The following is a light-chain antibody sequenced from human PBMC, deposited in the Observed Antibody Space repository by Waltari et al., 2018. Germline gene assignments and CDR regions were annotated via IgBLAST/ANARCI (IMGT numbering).Light chain of an antibody. CDR3: QKYNSPPWT. J-gene: IGKJ1*01. Sequence: DIQMTQSPSSLSASAGDTVTITCRASQGFRTYLNWYQQKPGKPPKRLIYETSNWASGVPSRFSGSGSGTDFTLTISSLQPEDFATYYCQKYNSPPWTFGQGTKLEIK. CDR1: QGFRTY. V-gene: IGKV1-17*01. CDR2: ETS.